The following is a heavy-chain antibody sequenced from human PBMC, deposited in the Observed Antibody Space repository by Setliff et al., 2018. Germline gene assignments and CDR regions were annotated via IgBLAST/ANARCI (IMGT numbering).Heavy chain of an antibody. CDR3: ARRGREMSTVRFFHS. V-gene: IGHV4-39*01. CDR1: GALLSSKTSY. CDR2: ISYSGTT. D-gene: IGHD4-4*01. Sequence: SETLSLTCTVSGALLSSKTSYWGWIRQPPGKGLEWIGSISYSGTTYYNPSLATRFTMSVDTSKNQFFLKMHSVTTADTAVYYCARRGREMSTVRFFHSWGQGVLVTVSS. J-gene: IGHJ4*02.